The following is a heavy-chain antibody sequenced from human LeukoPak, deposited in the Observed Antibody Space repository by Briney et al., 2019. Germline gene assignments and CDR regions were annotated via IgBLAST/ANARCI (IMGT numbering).Heavy chain of an antibody. V-gene: IGHV1-46*01. CDR2: INPSGGST. J-gene: IGHJ4*02. CDR3: ARDLGTYSGYDYGGY. D-gene: IGHD5-12*01. Sequence: GASVKVSCKASGYTFTSYYMHWVRQAPGQGLEWMGIINPSGGSTSYAQKFQGRVTMTRDTSTSTVYMELSSLRSEDTAVYYCARDLGTYSGYDYGGYWGQGTLVTVSS. CDR1: GYTFTSYY.